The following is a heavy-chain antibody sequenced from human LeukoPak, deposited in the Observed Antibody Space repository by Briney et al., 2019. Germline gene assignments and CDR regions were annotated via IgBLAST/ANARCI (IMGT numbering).Heavy chain of an antibody. V-gene: IGHV1-24*01. Sequence: ASVKVSCKVSGYTLTELSMHWVRQAPGKGLEWMGGFDPEDGETIYAQKFQGRVTMTEDTSTDTAYMELSSLRSEDTAVYYFATWTAAAGVFDYWGQGTLVTVSS. J-gene: IGHJ4*02. D-gene: IGHD6-13*01. CDR2: FDPEDGET. CDR3: ATWTAAAGVFDY. CDR1: GYTLTELS.